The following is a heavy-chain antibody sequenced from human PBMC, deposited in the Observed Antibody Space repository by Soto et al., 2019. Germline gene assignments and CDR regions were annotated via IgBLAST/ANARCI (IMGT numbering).Heavy chain of an antibody. CDR1: GYTFTSYG. Sequence: ASVKVSCKASGYTFTSYGISWVRQAPGQGLEWMGWISAYNGNTNYAQKLQGRVTMTTDTSTSTAYMELRSLRSDDTAVYYCARVDYYDSSCYLASSKWFDPWGQGTLVTVSS. CDR2: ISAYNGNT. D-gene: IGHD3-22*01. CDR3: ARVDYYDSSCYLASSKWFDP. V-gene: IGHV1-18*01. J-gene: IGHJ5*02.